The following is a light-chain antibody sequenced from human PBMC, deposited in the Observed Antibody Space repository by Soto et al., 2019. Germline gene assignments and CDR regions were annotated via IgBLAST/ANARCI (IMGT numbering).Light chain of an antibody. CDR1: QGISNS. V-gene: IGKV1-16*01. CDR3: QHYSEYPFT. Sequence: DIHMTQSPSSLSASVGDRVTITCRASQGISNSLAWYQHKPGKAPKSLMFGASTLQSGVPPRFSGSGSGTEFTLTITSLQAEDFATYYCQHYSEYPFTVGQGTRLEVK. J-gene: IGKJ5*01. CDR2: GAS.